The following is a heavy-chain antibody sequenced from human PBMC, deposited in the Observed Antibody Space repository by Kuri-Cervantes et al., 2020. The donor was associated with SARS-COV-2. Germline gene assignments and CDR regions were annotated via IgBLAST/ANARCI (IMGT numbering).Heavy chain of an antibody. Sequence: GGSLRLSCVASGFNFSSYEMNWVRQAPGRGLEWVSYISSSGSTIYYADSVKGRFTISRDNAKNSLYLQMSSLRVEDTAVYYCTRMGSGGSPDYWGQGTLVTVSS. CDR1: GFNFSSYE. V-gene: IGHV3-48*03. CDR2: ISSSGSTI. D-gene: IGHD2-15*01. CDR3: TRMGSGGSPDY. J-gene: IGHJ4*02.